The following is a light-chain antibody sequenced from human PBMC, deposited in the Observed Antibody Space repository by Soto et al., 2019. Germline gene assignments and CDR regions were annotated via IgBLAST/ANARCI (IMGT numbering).Light chain of an antibody. CDR1: QSISRN. J-gene: IGKJ1*01. CDR3: QQYNNWPQT. CDR2: AAS. V-gene: IGKV3-15*01. Sequence: HSPATLSVSPGERVTLSCRASQSISRNLAWCQQKPGQAPRLLIYAASTRATGLPARFSGSGSGTEFTLTISSLQSEDFAVYSCQQYNNWPQTFGQGTKVDIK.